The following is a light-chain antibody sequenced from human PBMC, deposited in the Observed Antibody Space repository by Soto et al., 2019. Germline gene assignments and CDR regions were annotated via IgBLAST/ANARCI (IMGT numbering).Light chain of an antibody. V-gene: IGKV1-5*03. Sequence: DSQRARSHATRSGSVGDRVTVTGRASQTISSWLAWYQQKPGKAPKLLIYKASTLKSGVPSRFSGSGSGTDFTLTISSLQPEDFATHYRQQSYSTLKTFGPGTKVDIK. CDR2: KAS. J-gene: IGKJ1*01. CDR1: QTISSW. CDR3: QQSYSTLKT.